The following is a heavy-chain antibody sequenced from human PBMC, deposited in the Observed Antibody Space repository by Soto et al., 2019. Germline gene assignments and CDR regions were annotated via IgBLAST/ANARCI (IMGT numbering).Heavy chain of an antibody. Sequence: SETLSLTCAVYGGSVNGYCWNWIRQPPGKGLEWIGEINNTGGTHYNPSLNSRVTMSVDTSKNKFSLRLSSVTAADTAIYYCATRITVFGLLIPPFDPWGQGTTVTVSS. CDR2: INNTGGT. V-gene: IGHV4-34*01. CDR3: ATRITVFGLLIPPFDP. D-gene: IGHD3-3*01. CDR1: GGSVNGYC. J-gene: IGHJ6*02.